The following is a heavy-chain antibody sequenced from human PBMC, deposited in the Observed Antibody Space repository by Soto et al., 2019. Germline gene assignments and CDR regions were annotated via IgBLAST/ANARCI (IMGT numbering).Heavy chain of an antibody. J-gene: IGHJ4*02. CDR3: ARTSVEMSTNY. V-gene: IGHV4-31*03. CDR1: GGSISSGGYY. CDR2: IYYSGST. Sequence: QVQLQESGPGLGKPSQTLSLTSTVSGGSISSGGYYWSWIRQHPGKGLEWIGYIYYSGSTYYNPSLKSRTTISVDTSKSQFSLKLSSVTAADTAVYYCARTSVEMSTNYWGQGTLVTVSS. D-gene: IGHD5-12*01.